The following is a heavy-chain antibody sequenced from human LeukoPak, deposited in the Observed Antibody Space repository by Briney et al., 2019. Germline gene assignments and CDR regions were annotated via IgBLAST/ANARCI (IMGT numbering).Heavy chain of an antibody. Sequence: PSGTLSLTCAVSGGSISSSNWWSWVRQPPGKGLEWIGEIYHSGSTNYNPSLKSRVTISVDRSKNQFSLKLTSVTAADTAVYYCASLYSTYYDILTGYYNYWGQGTLVTVSS. CDR2: IYHSGST. CDR3: ASLYSTYYDILTGYYNY. CDR1: GGSISSSNW. D-gene: IGHD3-9*01. V-gene: IGHV4-4*02. J-gene: IGHJ4*02.